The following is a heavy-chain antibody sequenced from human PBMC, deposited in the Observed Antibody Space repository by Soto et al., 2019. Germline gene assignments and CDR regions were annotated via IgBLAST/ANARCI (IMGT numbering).Heavy chain of an antibody. J-gene: IGHJ5*02. Sequence: ASVKVSCKASGGTFSSYAISWVLQAPGQGLEWMGGIIPIFGTANYARKFQGRVTITADESTSTAYMELSSLRSEDTAVYYCARDTRSIAARFDPWGQGTLVTVSS. V-gene: IGHV1-69*13. D-gene: IGHD6-6*01. CDR3: ARDTRSIAARFDP. CDR1: GGTFSSYA. CDR2: IIPIFGTA.